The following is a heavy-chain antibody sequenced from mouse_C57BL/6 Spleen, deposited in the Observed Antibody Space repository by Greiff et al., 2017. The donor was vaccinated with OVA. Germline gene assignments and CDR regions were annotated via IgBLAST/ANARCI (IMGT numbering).Heavy chain of an antibody. D-gene: IGHD1-1*01. CDR1: GYTFTSYW. CDR3: AILPYYYDSPYYAMDY. V-gene: IGHV1-74*01. Sequence: QVQLQQPGAELVKPGASVKVSCKASGYTFTSYWMHWVKQRPGQGLEWIGRIHPSDSDTNYNQKFKGKATLTVDKSSSTAYMQLSSLTSEDSAVYYCAILPYYYDSPYYAMDYWGQGTSVTVSS. CDR2: IHPSDSDT. J-gene: IGHJ4*01.